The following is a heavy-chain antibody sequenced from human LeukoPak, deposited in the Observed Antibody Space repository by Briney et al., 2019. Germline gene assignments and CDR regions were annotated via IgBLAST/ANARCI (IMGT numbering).Heavy chain of an antibody. CDR3: AREGEGLQLDY. CDR1: GGTFSSYA. D-gene: IGHD4-11*01. V-gene: IGHV1-69*05. Sequence: ASVKVSCKASGGTFSSYAISWVRQAPGQGLEWMGGIIPIFGRANYAQKFQGTVTITTDESTSTAYMELSSLRSEDTAVYYCAREGEGLQLDYWGQGTLVTVSS. J-gene: IGHJ4*02. CDR2: IIPIFGRA.